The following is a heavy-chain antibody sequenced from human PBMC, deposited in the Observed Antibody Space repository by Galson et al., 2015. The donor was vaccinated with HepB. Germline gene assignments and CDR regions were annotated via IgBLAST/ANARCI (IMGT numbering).Heavy chain of an antibody. CDR1: GGIFNRHG. Sequence: CKASGGIFNRHGVSWVRQAPGQGLEWMGTIFPMSAAEDYAQKFQGRVTITVDKSTNTVYMELSCLRFEDTAVYYCARGLNYDILTGSAGWLDPWGQGTLVTVSS. D-gene: IGHD3-9*01. CDR3: ARGLNYDILTGSAGWLDP. CDR2: IFPMSAAE. J-gene: IGHJ5*02. V-gene: IGHV1-69*06.